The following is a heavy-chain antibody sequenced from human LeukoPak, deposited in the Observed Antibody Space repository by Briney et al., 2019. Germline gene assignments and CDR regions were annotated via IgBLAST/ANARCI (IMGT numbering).Heavy chain of an antibody. CDR1: GFTFSSYS. CDR3: ARGSSSGWYTDYYYYGMDV. Sequence: GGSLRLSCAASGFTFSSYSMNWVRQAPGKGLEWVSSISSSSSYIYYADSVKGRSTISRDNAKNSLYLQMNSLRAEDTAVYYCARGSSSGWYTDYYYYGMDVWGKGTTVTVSS. D-gene: IGHD6-19*01. J-gene: IGHJ6*04. CDR2: ISSSSSYI. V-gene: IGHV3-21*01.